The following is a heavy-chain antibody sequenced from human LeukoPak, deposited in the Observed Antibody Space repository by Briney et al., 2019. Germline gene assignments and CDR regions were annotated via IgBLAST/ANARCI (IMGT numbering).Heavy chain of an antibody. CDR3: ARSKRYSASDSRGDLDY. V-gene: IGHV1-18*04. Sequence: ASVKVSCKASGYTFTSYGISWVRQAPGQGLEWMGWISAYNGNTNYAQKLQGRVTMTTDTSTSTAYMELRSLRSDDTAMYYCARSKRYSASDSRGDLDYWGQGTLVTVSS. CDR1: GYTFTSYG. D-gene: IGHD5-12*01. J-gene: IGHJ4*02. CDR2: ISAYNGNT.